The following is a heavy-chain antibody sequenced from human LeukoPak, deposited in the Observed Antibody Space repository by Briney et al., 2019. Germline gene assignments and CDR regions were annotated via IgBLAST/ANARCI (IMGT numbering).Heavy chain of an antibody. Sequence: SQTLSLTCAISGDSFSSNSAAWNWLRQSPSRGLEWLGRTYYRSKWYNDYAVSVKSRITINPDTSKNQFSLQLDSVTPEDTAVYYCCHSLSGRTGAFDIWGRGTVVTVSS. J-gene: IGHJ3*02. CDR1: GDSFSSNSAA. D-gene: IGHD2-21*01. CDR3: CHSLSGRTGAFDI. V-gene: IGHV6-1*01. CDR2: TYYRSKWYN.